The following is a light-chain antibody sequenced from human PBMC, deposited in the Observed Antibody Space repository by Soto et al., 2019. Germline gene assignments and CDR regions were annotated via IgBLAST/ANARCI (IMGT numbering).Light chain of an antibody. CDR3: QSYDSSLSGSRV. CDR1: SRDIGAYNL. CDR2: EVR. J-gene: IGLJ2*01. V-gene: IGLV2-14*01. Sequence: QSALTQPASVSGSPGQSITISCGGTSRDIGAYNLVSWYQQPPGKAPKLLIYEVRNRPSGISYRFSGSKSGTTASLTISSLLPEDEADYYCQSYDSSLSGSRVFGGGTKLTVL.